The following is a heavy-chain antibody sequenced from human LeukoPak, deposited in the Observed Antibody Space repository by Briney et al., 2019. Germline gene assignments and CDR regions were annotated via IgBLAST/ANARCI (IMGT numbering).Heavy chain of an antibody. CDR2: ISGSGGST. D-gene: IGHD3-22*01. CDR1: GFTFSSYA. CDR3: ARYYYDSRDYYGMDV. J-gene: IGHJ6*02. V-gene: IGHV3-23*01. Sequence: GGSLRLSCAASGFTFSSYAMHWVRQAPGKGLEWVSGISGSGGSTNYADSVKGRFTISRDNSKNTLYLQMNSLRAEDTAVYYCARYYYDSRDYYGMDVWGQGTTVTVSS.